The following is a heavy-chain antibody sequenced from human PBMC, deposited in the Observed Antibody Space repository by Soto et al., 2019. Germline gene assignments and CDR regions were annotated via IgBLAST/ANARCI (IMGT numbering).Heavy chain of an antibody. CDR3: VRDGLDYYDTERLYFDK. V-gene: IGHV3-21*02. D-gene: IGHD3-22*01. Sequence: EVQLVESGGGPVRPGGSLRLSCAASGFNFITYSLNWVRQAPGKGLEWVASISSSAIYIDYADSVKGRFTISRDNANNSLCLQMNSLRAEDTATYYCVRDGLDYYDTERLYFDKWGQGTLVTVSS. J-gene: IGHJ4*02. CDR2: ISSSAIYI. CDR1: GFNFITYS.